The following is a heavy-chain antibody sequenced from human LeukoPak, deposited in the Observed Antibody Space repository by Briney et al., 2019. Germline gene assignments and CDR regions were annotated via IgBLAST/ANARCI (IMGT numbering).Heavy chain of an antibody. CDR2: ISYDGSNK. D-gene: IGHD3-22*01. CDR1: GFTFSSYG. CDR3: AKSRDGITMIVGG. J-gene: IGHJ4*02. Sequence: GGSLRLSCAASGFTFSSYGMHWVRQAPGKGLEWVAVISYDGSNKYYADSVKGRFTISRDNSKNTLYLQMNSLRAEDTAVYYCAKSRDGITMIVGGWGQGTLVTVSS. V-gene: IGHV3-30*18.